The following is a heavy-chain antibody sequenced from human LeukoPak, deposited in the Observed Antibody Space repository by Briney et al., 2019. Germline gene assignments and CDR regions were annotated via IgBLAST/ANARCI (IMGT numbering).Heavy chain of an antibody. CDR1: GFTFSSYA. J-gene: IGHJ4*02. Sequence: PGGSLRLACAASGFTFSSYAMSWVRQAAGKGLEWVSFISDKGGSRHYADSVNGRFTISRDNSKNTLYVQINSLRAEDTAVYYCAKDSEYSGGWYEFDYWGQGTLVTVSS. CDR3: AKDSEYSGGWYEFDY. CDR2: ISDKGGSR. V-gene: IGHV3-23*01. D-gene: IGHD6-13*01.